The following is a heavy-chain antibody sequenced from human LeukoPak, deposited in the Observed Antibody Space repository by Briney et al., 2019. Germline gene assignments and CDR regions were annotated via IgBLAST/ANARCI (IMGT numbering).Heavy chain of an antibody. CDR1: GFTFSSYA. D-gene: IGHD3-22*01. CDR2: ISGSGGST. CDR3: AKDLGGYYDSSGYSYYFDY. J-gene: IGHJ4*02. Sequence: GGSLRLSCAASGFTFSSYAMSWVRQAPGKGLEWVSAISGSGGSTYYADSVKGRFTISRDNSKSTLYLQMNSLRAEDTAVYYCAKDLGGYYDSSGYSYYFDYWGQGTLVTVSS. V-gene: IGHV3-23*01.